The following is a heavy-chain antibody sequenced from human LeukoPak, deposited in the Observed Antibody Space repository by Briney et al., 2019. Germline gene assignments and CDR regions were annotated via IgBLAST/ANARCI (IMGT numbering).Heavy chain of an antibody. Sequence: GGSLRLSCAASGFTFSNYTMHWVRQAPGKGLEWVSSISSSSSDIYYGDSVKGRFTISRDNAKNSLYLQMNSLRAEDTAVYYCARVGAAGPTTYFDYWGQGTLVTVSS. CDR1: GFTFSNYT. J-gene: IGHJ4*02. V-gene: IGHV3-21*01. CDR3: ARVGAAGPTTYFDY. D-gene: IGHD6-13*01. CDR2: ISSSSSDI.